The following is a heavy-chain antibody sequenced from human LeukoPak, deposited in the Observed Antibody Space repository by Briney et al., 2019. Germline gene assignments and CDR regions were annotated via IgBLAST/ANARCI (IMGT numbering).Heavy chain of an antibody. D-gene: IGHD2-15*01. V-gene: IGHV4-61*05. CDR3: ARGVVVAPTNFDY. CDR2: IYYSGST. CDR1: GGSISSSSYY. Sequence: SETLSLTCTVSGGSISSSSYYWGWIRQPPGKGLEWIGNIYYSGSTNYNPSLKSRVTISVDTSKNQFSLKLSSVTAADTAVYYCARGVVVAPTNFDYWGQGTLVTVSS. J-gene: IGHJ4*02.